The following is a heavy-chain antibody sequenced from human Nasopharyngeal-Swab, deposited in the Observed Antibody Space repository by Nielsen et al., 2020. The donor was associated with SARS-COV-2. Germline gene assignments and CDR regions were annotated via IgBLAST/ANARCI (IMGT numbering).Heavy chain of an antibody. CDR3: ARHDHTIVRAIDY. D-gene: IGHD3-3*01. Sequence: SETLSLTCTVSGGSISSNTYYWDWIRQPPGKGLEWIGSIYYSGSTYYNPSIKTRVIISVDTSKSQFSLRLNSVTAADTAVYYCARHDHTIVRAIDYWGQGTLVTVSS. CDR2: IYYSGST. J-gene: IGHJ4*02. CDR1: GGSISSNTYY. V-gene: IGHV4-39*01.